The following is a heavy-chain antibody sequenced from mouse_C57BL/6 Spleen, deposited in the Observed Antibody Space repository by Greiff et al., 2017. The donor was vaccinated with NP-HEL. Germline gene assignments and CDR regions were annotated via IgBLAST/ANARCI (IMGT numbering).Heavy chain of an antibody. CDR2: IDPANGNT. J-gene: IGHJ2*01. CDR3: ARRNYYGSSYEYFDY. V-gene: IGHV14-3*01. D-gene: IGHD1-1*01. Sequence: EVQRVESVAELVRPGASVKLSCTASGFNIKNTYMHWVKQRPEQGLEWIGRIDPANGNTKYAPKFQGKATITADTSSNTAYLQLSSLTSEDTAIYYCARRNYYGSSYEYFDYWGQGTTLTVSS. CDR1: GFNIKNTY.